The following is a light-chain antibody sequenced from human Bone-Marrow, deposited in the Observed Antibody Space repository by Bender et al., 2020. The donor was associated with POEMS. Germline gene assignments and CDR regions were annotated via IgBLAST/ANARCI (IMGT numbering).Light chain of an antibody. CDR1: SSDVGSYRL. CDR3: SSYTSSSTVV. V-gene: IGLV2-14*02. J-gene: IGLJ2*01. Sequence: QSALTQPASVSGSPGQSITISCAGTSSDVGSYRLVSWYQQHPDKAPKFLIYDVTKRPSGVSNRFSGSKSGNTASLTISGLQAEDEADYYCSSYTSSSTVVFGGGTKLTVL. CDR2: DVT.